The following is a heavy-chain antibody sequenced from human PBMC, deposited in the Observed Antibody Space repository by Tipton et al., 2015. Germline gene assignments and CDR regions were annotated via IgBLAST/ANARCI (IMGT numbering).Heavy chain of an antibody. CDR1: GGSFSDYY. D-gene: IGHD3-9*01. CDR3: ACHDYDLLTRDYQTVDY. V-gene: IGHV4-59*04. CDR2: ISHSGNT. Sequence: TLSLTCTVSGGSFSDYYWGWIRQPPGKGLEWIGSISHSGNTYYNPSLKSRVTMSRGTSKNQFSLKLTSVTAADTAVYYCACHDYDLLTRDYQTVDYWGQGTVVTVSS. J-gene: IGHJ4*02.